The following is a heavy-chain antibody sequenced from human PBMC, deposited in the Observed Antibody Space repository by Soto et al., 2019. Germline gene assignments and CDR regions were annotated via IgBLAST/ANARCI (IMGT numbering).Heavy chain of an antibody. CDR2: INSDGSST. J-gene: IGHJ4*02. D-gene: IGHD6-13*01. Sequence: HPGGSLRLSCAASGFTFSSYWMHWVRQAPGKGLMWVSRINSDGSSTSYADSVKGRFTVSRDNAENTLYLQMNSLRAEDTAVYYCARGSSTWFDYWGQGTQVTVSS. CDR3: ARGSSTWFDY. CDR1: GFTFSSYW. V-gene: IGHV3-74*01.